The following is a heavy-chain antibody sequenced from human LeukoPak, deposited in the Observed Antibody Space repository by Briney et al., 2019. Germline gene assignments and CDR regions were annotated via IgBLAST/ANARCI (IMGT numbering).Heavy chain of an antibody. CDR3: ARCYHFYLHYGMDV. CDR1: GYTFTSYG. Sequence: ASVKVSCKASGYTFTSYGISWVRQAPGQGLEWMGWISAYNGNTNYAQKLQGRVTMTTDTSTSTAYMELRSLRSDDTAAYYCARCYHFYLHYGMDVWGQGTTVTVSS. D-gene: IGHD5-12*01. CDR2: ISAYNGNT. V-gene: IGHV1-18*01. J-gene: IGHJ6*02.